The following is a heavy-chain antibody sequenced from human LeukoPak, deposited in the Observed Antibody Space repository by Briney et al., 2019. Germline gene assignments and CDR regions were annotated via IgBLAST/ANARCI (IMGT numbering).Heavy chain of an antibody. D-gene: IGHD2-2*01. V-gene: IGHV5-51*01. Sequence: GESLKISCKGSGYSLTSYWIGWVRQMPGKGLEWMGIIYPGDSDTRYSPSFQGQVTISADKSISTAYLQWSSLKASDTAMYYCARPRPGYCSSTSCYAFDIWGQGTMVTVSS. CDR2: IYPGDSDT. CDR1: GYSLTSYW. J-gene: IGHJ3*02. CDR3: ARPRPGYCSSTSCYAFDI.